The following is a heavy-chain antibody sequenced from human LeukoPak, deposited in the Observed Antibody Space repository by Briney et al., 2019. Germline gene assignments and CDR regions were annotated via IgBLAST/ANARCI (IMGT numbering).Heavy chain of an antibody. J-gene: IGHJ2*01. D-gene: IGHD4-11*01. V-gene: IGHV4-38-2*01. Sequence: SETLSLTCAVSGCSISSGYYWGWIWQPPGKGLAWIGSIYHSGSTYYNPSLKSGVTISGDTSKTQFSLKLSSVTAADTAVYYCPRGTVALWGRGTLVTVSS. CDR2: IYHSGST. CDR1: GCSISSGYY. CDR3: PRGTVAL.